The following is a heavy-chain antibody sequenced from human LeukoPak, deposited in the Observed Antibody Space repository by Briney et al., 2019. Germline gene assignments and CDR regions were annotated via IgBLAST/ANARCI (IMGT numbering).Heavy chain of an antibody. CDR1: GGSISSNSYY. J-gene: IGHJ4*02. CDR2: IYYSGST. D-gene: IGHD6-13*01. CDR3: ARRPTGKYSSSWYDY. V-gene: IGHV4-39*01. Sequence: SETLSLTCTVSGGSISSNSYYWGWIRQPPGKGLEWIGSIYYSGSTYYNPSLKSRVTISVDTSKNQFSLKLSSVTAADTAVYYCARRPTGKYSSSWYDYWGQGTLVTVSS.